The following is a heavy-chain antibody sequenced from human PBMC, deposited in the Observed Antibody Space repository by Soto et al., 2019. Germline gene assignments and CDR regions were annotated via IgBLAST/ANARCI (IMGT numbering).Heavy chain of an antibody. D-gene: IGHD3-9*01. Sequence: SETLSLTCTVSGGSISSPNFYWSWIRQHPGKGLEWIGHIYYNGTTYYNPTLKSRVSISVDTSKNQFSLKLSSVTAADTAVYYCSRDDSDWFFNWGRGTLVTVSX. CDR1: GGSISSPNFY. J-gene: IGHJ4*02. V-gene: IGHV4-31*03. CDR2: IYYNGTT. CDR3: SRDDSDWFFN.